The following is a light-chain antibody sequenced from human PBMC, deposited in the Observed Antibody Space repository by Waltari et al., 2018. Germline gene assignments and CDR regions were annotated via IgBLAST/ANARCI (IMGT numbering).Light chain of an antibody. V-gene: IGLV2-14*03. CDR2: DVN. CDR3: SSYTTGSTRYV. J-gene: IGLJ1*01. Sequence: QSALTQPASVSGSPGQSITISCTGTSSDMGAYNFVSWYQKHPGNAPKVMIYDVNNRPSGVSSRFSGSKSGNTASLTISGLQAEDEADYYCSSYTTGSTRYVFGSGTKVTVL. CDR1: SSDMGAYNF.